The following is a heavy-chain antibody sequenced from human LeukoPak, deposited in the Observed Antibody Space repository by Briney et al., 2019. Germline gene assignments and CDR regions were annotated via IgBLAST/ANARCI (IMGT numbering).Heavy chain of an antibody. V-gene: IGHV4-4*07. CDR3: ASERWFGELSTYYYMDV. D-gene: IGHD3-10*01. CDR1: GGSISSYY. CDR2: IYTSGST. J-gene: IGHJ6*03. Sequence: SETLSLTCTVSGGSISSYYWSWIRQPAGKGLEWIGRIYTSGSTNYNPSLKSRVTMSVDTSKNQFSLKLSSVTAADTAVYYCASERWFGELSTYYYMDVWGKGTTVTISS.